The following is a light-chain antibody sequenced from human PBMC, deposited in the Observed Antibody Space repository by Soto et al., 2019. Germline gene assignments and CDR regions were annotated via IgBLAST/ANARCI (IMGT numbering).Light chain of an antibody. CDR3: QKCNSAPLT. Sequence: DIQMTQSPSSLSASVGDRVSISCRASQGISKYLAWYQQKPGKVPKVLLYAASTLQSGVPSRFSGSGSGTDFTLTISSLQPDDVATYYCQKCNSAPLTFGGGTNVEIK. V-gene: IGKV1-27*01. J-gene: IGKJ4*01. CDR1: QGISKY. CDR2: AAS.